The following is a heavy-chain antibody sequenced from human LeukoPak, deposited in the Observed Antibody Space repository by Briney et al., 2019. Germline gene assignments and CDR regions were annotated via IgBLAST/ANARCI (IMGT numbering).Heavy chain of an antibody. Sequence: GRSLRLSCAASGFTFSSYGMHWVRQAPGKGLEWVAVIWYGGSNKYYADSVKGRFTISRDNSKNTLYLQMKSLRAEDTAVYYCAKDGNVVVPAASYYYYMDVWGKGTTVTVSS. CDR1: GFTFSSYG. CDR3: AKDGNVVVPAASYYYYMDV. CDR2: IWYGGSNK. D-gene: IGHD2-2*01. V-gene: IGHV3-30*18. J-gene: IGHJ6*03.